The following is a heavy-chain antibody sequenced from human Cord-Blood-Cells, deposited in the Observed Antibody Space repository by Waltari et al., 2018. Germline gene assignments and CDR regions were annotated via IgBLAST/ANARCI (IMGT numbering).Heavy chain of an antibody. CDR3: ARGLVLFGVVINWFDP. CDR1: GYTFTSYD. CDR2: MNPNSGNT. Sequence: QVQLVQSGAEVKKPGASVKVSCKASGYTFTSYDINWVRQATGQGLEWMGWMNPNSGNTGYAQKFQGRVTMTRNTSISTAYMERSSLRSEDTAVYYCARGLVLFGVVINWFDPWGQGTLVTVSS. V-gene: IGHV1-8*01. D-gene: IGHD3-3*01. J-gene: IGHJ5*02.